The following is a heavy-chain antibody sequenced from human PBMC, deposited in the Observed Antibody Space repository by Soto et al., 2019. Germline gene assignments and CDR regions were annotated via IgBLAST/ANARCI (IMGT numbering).Heavy chain of an antibody. CDR3: AKDSGRYFDWFINWFDP. J-gene: IGHJ5*02. CDR1: GFTFSSYA. CDR2: ISGSGGST. Sequence: VSLRLSCAASGFTFSSYAMSWVRQAPGKGLEWVSAISGSGGSTYYADSAKGRFTISRDNSKNTLYLQMNSLRAEDTAVYYCAKDSGRYFDWFINWFDPWGQGTLVTVSS. D-gene: IGHD3-9*01. V-gene: IGHV3-23*01.